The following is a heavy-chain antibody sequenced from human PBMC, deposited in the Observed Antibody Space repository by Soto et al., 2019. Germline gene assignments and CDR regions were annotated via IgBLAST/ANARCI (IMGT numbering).Heavy chain of an antibody. CDR2: IYSAGTT. CDR1: GFTVSRNH. Sequence: GGSLRLSCAASGFTVSRNHMTWVRQAPGKGLEWVSLIYSAGTTLYADSVKGRFTISRDNSKNTLYLQMNNLRTEDTAVYYCARDERVEYASGSFGEKYYYYYMDVWGKGTTVTVSS. D-gene: IGHD3-10*01. CDR3: ARDERVEYASGSFGEKYYYYYMDV. V-gene: IGHV3-66*01. J-gene: IGHJ6*03.